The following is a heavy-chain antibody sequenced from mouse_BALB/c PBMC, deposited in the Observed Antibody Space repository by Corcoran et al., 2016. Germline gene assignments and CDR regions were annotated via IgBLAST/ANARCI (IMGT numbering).Heavy chain of an antibody. D-gene: IGHD2-14*01. CDR1: GYTFTHYE. CDR2: IDPETCGT. CDR3: TRYCYRYRFAG. V-gene: IGHV1-15*01. J-gene: IGHJ3*01. Sequence: QVQLQPSGAELVRPGASVTLSCKASGYTFTHYELHWVKQTPVHGLEWIGAIDPETCGTAYNPKFKGKATLTADKSSSTAYMELRSLASDDSAVYYCTRYCYRYRFAGCGQGTVVTVSA.